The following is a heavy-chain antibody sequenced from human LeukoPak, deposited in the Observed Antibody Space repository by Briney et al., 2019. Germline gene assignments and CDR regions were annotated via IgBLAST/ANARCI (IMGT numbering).Heavy chain of an antibody. J-gene: IGHJ4*02. Sequence: GGSLRLSCAASGFTFSSYSMNWVRQAPGMGLEWVSYISSDSSIVFYADSVKGRFTVSRDNAKNSLYLQMTSLRAEDTAAYFYARIDSSGYHPSDYWGQGTLVTVSS. V-gene: IGHV3-48*01. CDR1: GFTFSSYS. CDR2: ISSDSSIV. D-gene: IGHD3-22*01. CDR3: ARIDSSGYHPSDY.